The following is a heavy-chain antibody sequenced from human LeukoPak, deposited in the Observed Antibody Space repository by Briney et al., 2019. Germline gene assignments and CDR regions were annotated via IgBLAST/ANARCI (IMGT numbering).Heavy chain of an antibody. CDR3: ARDRWYYYDSSDYNHDAFDI. V-gene: IGHV3-30*04. CDR1: GFTFSSYA. CDR2: ISYDGSNK. J-gene: IGHJ3*02. Sequence: PGGSLRPSCAASGFTFSSYAMYWVRQAPGKGLEWVAVISYDGSNKYYADSVKGRFTISRDNSKNTLYLQMNSLRAEDTAVYYCARDRWYYYDSSDYNHDAFDIWGQGTMVTVSS. D-gene: IGHD3-22*01.